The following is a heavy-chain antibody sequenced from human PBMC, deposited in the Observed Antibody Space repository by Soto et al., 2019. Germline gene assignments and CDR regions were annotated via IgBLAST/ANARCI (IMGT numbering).Heavy chain of an antibody. CDR1: GFTFSSYA. CDR3: AKYPQENDYGDYVEQAKSSSYLDY. Sequence: GGSLRLSCAASGFTFSSYAMSWVRQAPGKGLEWVSAISGSGGSTYYADSVKGRFTISRDNSKNTLYLQMNSLRAEDTAVYYCAKYPQENDYGDYVEQAKSSSYLDYWGQGTLVTVSS. CDR2: ISGSGGST. V-gene: IGHV3-23*01. D-gene: IGHD4-17*01. J-gene: IGHJ4*02.